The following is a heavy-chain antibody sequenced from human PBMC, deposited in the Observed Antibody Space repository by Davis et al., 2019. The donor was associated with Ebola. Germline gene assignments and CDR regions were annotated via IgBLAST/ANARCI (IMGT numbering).Heavy chain of an antibody. Sequence: PGGSLRLSCAASGFTLSSYAMSWVRQAPGKGLEWVSAISGSGGSTYYADSVKGRFTICRDNSKNTLYLQMNSLRAEDTAIYYCAKDKNYDFWSGYPHDAFDIWGQGTMVTVSS. V-gene: IGHV3-23*01. CDR2: ISGSGGST. D-gene: IGHD3-3*01. CDR3: AKDKNYDFWSGYPHDAFDI. CDR1: GFTLSSYA. J-gene: IGHJ3*02.